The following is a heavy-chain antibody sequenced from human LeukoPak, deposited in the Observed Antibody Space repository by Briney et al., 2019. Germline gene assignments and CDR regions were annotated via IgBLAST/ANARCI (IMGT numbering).Heavy chain of an antibody. D-gene: IGHD2-2*02. CDR1: GGSFSGYY. CDR3: ASGPCSSTSCNIHGWFFDY. J-gene: IGHJ4*02. V-gene: IGHV4-34*01. CDR2: INHSGSS. Sequence: SETLSLTCAVYGGSFSGYYWSWLRVPPGKGLVWIGEINHSGSSHYNPSLKSRATISVDTSKNQFSLKLSSVTGADTAVYYCASGPCSSTSCNIHGWFFDYWGQGTLVTVSS.